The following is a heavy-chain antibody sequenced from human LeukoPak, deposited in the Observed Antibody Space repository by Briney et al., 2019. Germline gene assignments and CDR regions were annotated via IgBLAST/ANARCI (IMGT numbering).Heavy chain of an antibody. CDR2: IRYDGSNK. J-gene: IGHJ4*02. D-gene: IGHD4-17*01. V-gene: IGHV3-30*02. Sequence: GGSLRLSCAASRFTFSSYGMHWVRQAPGKGLEWVAFIRYDGSNKYYADSVKGRFTISRDNAKNSLYLQMNSLRAEDTAVYYCARDGAGDGDYVSWGQGTLVTVSS. CDR3: ARDGAGDGDYVS. CDR1: RFTFSSYG.